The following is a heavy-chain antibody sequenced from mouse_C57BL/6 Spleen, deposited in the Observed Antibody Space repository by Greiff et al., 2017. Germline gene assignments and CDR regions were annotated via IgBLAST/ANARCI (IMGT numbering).Heavy chain of an antibody. V-gene: IGHV1-55*01. CDR3: ARSLITTVVAHWYVGV. J-gene: IGHJ1*03. CDR2: IYPGSGSP. Sequence: QVQLQQPGAELVKPGASVKMSCKASGYTFTSYWLTWVKQRPGQGLEWIGDIYPGSGSPNYNEKFKSKATLTVDTSSSTAYMQLSSLTSEDSAVYYCARSLITTVVAHWYVGVGGTGTTGTVSS. D-gene: IGHD1-1*01. CDR1: GYTFTSYW.